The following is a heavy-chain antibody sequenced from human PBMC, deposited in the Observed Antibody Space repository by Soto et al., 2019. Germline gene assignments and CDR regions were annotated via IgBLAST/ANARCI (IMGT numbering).Heavy chain of an antibody. CDR3: ARDRRAYYYGMDV. CDR2: FDPEDGDT. CDR1: GYTLTELS. J-gene: IGHJ6*02. V-gene: IGHV1-24*01. Sequence: ASVKVSCKVSGYTLTELSMHWVRQAPGKGLEWMGGFDPEDGDTIYAQKFQGRVTMTTDTSTSTAYMELSSLRSDDTAVYYCARDRRAYYYGMDVWGQGTTVTVSS.